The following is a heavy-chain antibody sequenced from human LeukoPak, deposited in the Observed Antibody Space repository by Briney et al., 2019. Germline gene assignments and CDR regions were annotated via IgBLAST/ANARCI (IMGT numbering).Heavy chain of an antibody. J-gene: IGHJ4*02. CDR3: ARRTFSGAGTGGDFDY. CDR1: GFTFSNYG. D-gene: IGHD6-13*01. Sequence: PGRSLRLPCAASGFTFSNYGMHWVRQAPGKGLEWVAVIWYDGSTKYYADSVEGRFTISRDNSKNTLYLQMNSLRAEDTAVYYCARRTFSGAGTGGDFDYWGQGTLVTVSS. V-gene: IGHV3-33*01. CDR2: IWYDGSTK.